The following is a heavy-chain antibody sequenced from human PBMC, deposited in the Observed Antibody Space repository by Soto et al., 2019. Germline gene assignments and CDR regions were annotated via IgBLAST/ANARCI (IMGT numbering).Heavy chain of an antibody. CDR3: AKEYKGDYYDSSGYADY. CDR2: ISYDGSNK. D-gene: IGHD3-22*01. Sequence: GGSLRLSCAASGFTFSSYGMHWVRQAPGKGLEWVAVISYDGSNKYYADSVKGRFTISRDNSKNTLYLQMNSLRAEDTAVYYCAKEYKGDYYDSSGYADYWGQGTQVTV. V-gene: IGHV3-30*18. CDR1: GFTFSSYG. J-gene: IGHJ4*02.